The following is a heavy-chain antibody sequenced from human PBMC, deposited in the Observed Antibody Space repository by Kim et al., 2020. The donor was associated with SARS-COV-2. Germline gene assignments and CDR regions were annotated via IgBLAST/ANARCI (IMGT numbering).Heavy chain of an antibody. D-gene: IGHD2-2*01. J-gene: IGHJ6*03. CDR3: ARDFQRDIYCSSTSCRRYYYMDV. CDR1: GFTFSSYS. Sequence: GGSLRLSCAASGFTFSSYSMNWVRQAPGKGLEWVSSISSSSSYIYYADSVKGRFTISRDNAKNSLYLQMNSLRAEDAAVYYCARDFQRDIYCSSTSCRRYYYMDVWGKGTTVTVSS. V-gene: IGHV3-21*01. CDR2: ISSSSSYI.